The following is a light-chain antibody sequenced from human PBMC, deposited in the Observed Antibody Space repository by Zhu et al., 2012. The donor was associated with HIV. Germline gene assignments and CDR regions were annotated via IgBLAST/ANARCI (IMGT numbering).Light chain of an antibody. V-gene: IGKV3-11*01. CDR2: DAS. CDR1: RSVRSF. Sequence: IVLTQSPATLSLSPGERATVSCRASRSVRSFLAWYQQKPGQAPRLLIYDASNRATGIPARFSGSGSGTDFTLTISSLEPEDFAVYYCQQRSSWPVTFGPGPSWRSN. J-gene: IGKJ2*01. CDR3: QQRSSWPVT.